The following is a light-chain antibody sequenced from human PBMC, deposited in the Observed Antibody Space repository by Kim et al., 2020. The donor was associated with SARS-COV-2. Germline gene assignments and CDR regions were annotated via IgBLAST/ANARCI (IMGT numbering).Light chain of an antibody. Sequence: VSPGQTARITCSGDVLAKKYARWFQQKPGQAPVVVIYKDSERPSGIPERFSGSSSGTTVTLTISGAQVEEEADYYCYSAADNSWVFGGGTKLTVL. CDR3: YSAADNSWV. CDR1: VLAKKY. J-gene: IGLJ3*02. V-gene: IGLV3-27*01. CDR2: KDS.